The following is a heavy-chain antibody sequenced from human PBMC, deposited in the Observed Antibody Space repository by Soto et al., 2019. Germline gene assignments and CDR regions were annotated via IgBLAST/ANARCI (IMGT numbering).Heavy chain of an antibody. CDR3: ARSALEWLLSRLYYYYGMDV. V-gene: IGHV3-30-3*01. J-gene: IGHJ6*02. CDR2: ISYDGSNK. CDR1: GFTFSSYA. Sequence: GGSLSLSCAASGFTFSSYAMHWVRQAPGKGLEWVAVISYDGSNKYYADSVKGRFTISRDNSKNTLYLQMNSLRAEDTAVYYCARSALEWLLSRLYYYYGMDVWGQGTTVTVSS. D-gene: IGHD3-3*01.